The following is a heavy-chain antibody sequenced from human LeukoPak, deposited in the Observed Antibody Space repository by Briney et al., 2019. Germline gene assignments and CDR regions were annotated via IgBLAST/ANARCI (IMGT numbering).Heavy chain of an antibody. CDR3: AKDRAVVPVTFFDY. D-gene: IGHD2-2*01. CDR2: ISYDGSNK. Sequence: SGGSLRLSCAASGFTFSSYGMHWVRQAPGKGLEWVAVISYDGSNKYYADSVKGRFTISRDNSKNTLYLQMNSLRAEDTAVYYCAKDRAVVPVTFFDYWGQGTLVTVSS. CDR1: GFTFSSYG. J-gene: IGHJ4*02. V-gene: IGHV3-30*18.